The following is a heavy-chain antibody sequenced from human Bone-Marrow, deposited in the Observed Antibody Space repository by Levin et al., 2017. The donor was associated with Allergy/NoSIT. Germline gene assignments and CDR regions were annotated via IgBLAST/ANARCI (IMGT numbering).Heavy chain of an antibody. D-gene: IGHD6-13*01. Sequence: LGESLKISCQGSGYNFNSYWIGWVRQTPGKGLEWMGIIFPADSDTRYSPSFQGQVTISVDKSINTAYLQWNSLRASDTAMYYCARRHSSNYYYFDYWGQGTLVTVSS. J-gene: IGHJ4*02. V-gene: IGHV5-51*01. CDR3: ARRHSSNYYYFDY. CDR2: IFPADSDT. CDR1: GYNFNSYW.